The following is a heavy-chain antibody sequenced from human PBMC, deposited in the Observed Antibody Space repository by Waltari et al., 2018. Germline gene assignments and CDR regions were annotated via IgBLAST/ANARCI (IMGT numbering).Heavy chain of an antibody. V-gene: IGHV4-38-2*01. Sequence: QVQLQESGPGLVKPSETLSLTCAVSGYSISSGYSWGWIRQPPGKGLEGIGSIYHSGGTYSHPSLKSRVTISVDTSKNQFSLKLSSVTAADTAVYYCARGPRGWLQLLGIGYFDYWGQGTLVTVSS. CDR3: ARGPRGWLQLLGIGYFDY. J-gene: IGHJ4*02. CDR1: GYSISSGYS. CDR2: IYHSGGT. D-gene: IGHD5-12*01.